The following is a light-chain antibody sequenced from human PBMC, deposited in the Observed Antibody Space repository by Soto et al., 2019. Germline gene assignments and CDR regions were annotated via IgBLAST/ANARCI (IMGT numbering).Light chain of an antibody. J-gene: IGKJ1*01. V-gene: IGKV1-39*01. CDR2: AAS. CDR1: QDIRNF. CDR3: QQSFSYIRA. Sequence: DIQVTQSPSSLSASVGDTVTITCRASQDIRNFLHWYQQKPGKAPKLLIFAASRLKSGVPSTFSAGGSGTDFTLTISGLQPEDLATYYCQQSFSYIRAFGQGTTVDI.